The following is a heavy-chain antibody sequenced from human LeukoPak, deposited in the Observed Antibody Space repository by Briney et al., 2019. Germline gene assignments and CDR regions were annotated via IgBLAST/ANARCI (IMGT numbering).Heavy chain of an antibody. CDR1: GFTFSTYD. V-gene: IGHV3-30*03. CDR3: ARVYGDYDH. D-gene: IGHD4-17*01. J-gene: IGHJ4*02. Sequence: GSLRLSCAASGFTFSTYDMHWVRQAPGKGLEWVAVISFDGSDKYYADSVKGRFTISRDNSKNTLYLQMNTLRAEDTAVYYCARVYGDYDHWGQGTLVTVSS. CDR2: ISFDGSDK.